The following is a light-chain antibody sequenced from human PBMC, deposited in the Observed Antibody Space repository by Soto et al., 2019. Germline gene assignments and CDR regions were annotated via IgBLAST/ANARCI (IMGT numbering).Light chain of an antibody. V-gene: IGLV2-14*01. J-gene: IGLJ1*01. CDR3: SSYTRSSTSYV. Sequence: QSVLTQPASVSGSPGQSITISCTGTSSDVGGYNYVSWYQQHPGKAPKLMIYEVSNRPSRVSNRFSGSKSGNTASLTISGLQAEDEADHYCSSYTRSSTSYVFGTGTKVPS. CDR1: SSDVGGYNY. CDR2: EVS.